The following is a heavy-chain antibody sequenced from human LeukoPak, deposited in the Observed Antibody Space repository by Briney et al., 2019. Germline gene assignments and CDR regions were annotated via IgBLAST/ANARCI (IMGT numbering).Heavy chain of an antibody. CDR1: GFTFSSYA. Sequence: GGSLRLSCAASGFTFSSYAMSWVLQAPGKGLEWVSAISSSGGRTYYADSVKGRLTISRDNSKSTLYLQMNSLRAEDTAIYYCAKEYGSGSLEVWDYWGQGTLVSVSS. J-gene: IGHJ4*02. CDR3: AKEYGSGSLEVWDY. V-gene: IGHV3-23*01. CDR2: ISSSGGRT. D-gene: IGHD3-10*01.